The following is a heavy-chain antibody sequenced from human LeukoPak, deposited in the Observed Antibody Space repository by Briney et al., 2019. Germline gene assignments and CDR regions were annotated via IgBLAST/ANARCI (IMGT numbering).Heavy chain of an antibody. CDR3: AREGSSGYYPS. CDR2: ISYDGSEK. J-gene: IGHJ4*02. D-gene: IGHD3-22*01. CDR1: GFTFSTYA. V-gene: IGHV3-30*03. Sequence: GGSLRLSCAASGFTFSTYAMNWVRQAPGKGLEWVAVISYDGSEKHYADPVKGRFTISRDNSKNTLYLQMNSLRAEDTAVYYCAREGSSGYYPSWGQGILVTVSS.